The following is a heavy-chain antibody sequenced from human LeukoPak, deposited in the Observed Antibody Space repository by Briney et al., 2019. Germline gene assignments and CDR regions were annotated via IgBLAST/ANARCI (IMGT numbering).Heavy chain of an antibody. CDR1: GYTFTSCY. D-gene: IGHD5-24*01. J-gene: IGHJ3*02. CDR2: INPSGGNT. Sequence: ASVKVSCKASGYTFTSCYLHWVRQSPGQGLEWMGIINPSGGNTIYAQKFQGRVTMTRNTSTSTVYMELSSLRSEDTAVYYCARIRDGYNDAYDIWGQGTMVTVPS. CDR3: ARIRDGYNDAYDI. V-gene: IGHV1-46*01.